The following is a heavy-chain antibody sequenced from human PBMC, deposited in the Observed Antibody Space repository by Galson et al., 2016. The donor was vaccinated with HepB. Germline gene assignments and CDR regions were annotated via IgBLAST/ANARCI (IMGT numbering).Heavy chain of an antibody. Sequence: SVKVSCKASGGTFSNYGFDWVRQAPGQGLEWMGGIIPIFGPANYAQKFQGRITIIADESTTTVYMELSSLSSEDTAVYYCATDILTGYHAFHIWGQGTMVTVSS. CDR1: GGTFSNYG. D-gene: IGHD3-9*01. CDR2: IIPIFGPA. V-gene: IGHV1-69*13. J-gene: IGHJ3*02. CDR3: ATDILTGYHAFHI.